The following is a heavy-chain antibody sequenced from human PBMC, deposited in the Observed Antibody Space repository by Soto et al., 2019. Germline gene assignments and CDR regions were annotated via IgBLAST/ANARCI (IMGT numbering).Heavy chain of an antibody. CDR1: GGSISSSSYY. V-gene: IGHV4-39*01. D-gene: IGHD3-10*01. Sequence: SETLSLTCTVSGGSISSSSYYWGWIRQPPGKGLEWIGSIYYSGSTYYNPSLKSRVTISVDTSKNQFSLKLSSVTAADTAVYYCAGGYGSGSYDYYGMDVWGQGTTVTVSS. CDR3: AGGYGSGSYDYYGMDV. CDR2: IYYSGST. J-gene: IGHJ6*02.